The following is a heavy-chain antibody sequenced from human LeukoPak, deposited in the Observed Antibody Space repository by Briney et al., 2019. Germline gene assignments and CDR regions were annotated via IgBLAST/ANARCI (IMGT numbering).Heavy chain of an antibody. CDR2: ISYDGNNK. J-gene: IGHJ5*01. CDR1: GYIFSSYA. Sequence: PGSPVTLPCGLWGYIFSSYAMHGIRQATGKGLEGVAVISYDGNNKYYADSGKGRSTISRDNSKNTIYLQMHSLRVEDTDVYYCARDLVGAHCGWFDSWGRGTLVTVSA. CDR3: ARDLVGAHCGWFDS. V-gene: IGHV3-30-3*01. D-gene: IGHD1-26*01.